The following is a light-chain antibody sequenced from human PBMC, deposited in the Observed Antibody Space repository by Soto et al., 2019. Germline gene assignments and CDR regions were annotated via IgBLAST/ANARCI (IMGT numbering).Light chain of an antibody. CDR2: WAS. J-gene: IGKJ4*01. Sequence: DIVMTQSPDSLAVSLGERATINCKSSQSVLYSSNNKNYLAWYQQKPGQPPKLLIYWASTRESGVPDRFSGTGSGTDLTLTISSLQAEDVAAYYCQQYYSSPLTFGGGNKGDIK. CDR3: QQYYSSPLT. V-gene: IGKV4-1*01. CDR1: QSVLYSSNNKNY.